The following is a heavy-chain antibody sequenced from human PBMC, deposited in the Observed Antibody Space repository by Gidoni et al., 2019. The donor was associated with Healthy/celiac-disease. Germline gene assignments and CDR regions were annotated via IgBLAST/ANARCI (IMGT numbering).Heavy chain of an antibody. CDR3: AKGRCTNGVCRPAD. D-gene: IGHD2-8*01. CDR2: ISGSGGST. J-gene: IGHJ4*02. V-gene: IGHV3-23*01. Sequence: EVQLLESGGGLVQPGGSLRLSCAASGFPFSSYAISWVRQAPGKGLEWVSAISGSGGSTYYADSVKGRFTISRDNSKNTLYLQMNSLRAEDTAVYYCAKGRCTNGVCRPADWGQGTLVTVSS. CDR1: GFPFSSYA.